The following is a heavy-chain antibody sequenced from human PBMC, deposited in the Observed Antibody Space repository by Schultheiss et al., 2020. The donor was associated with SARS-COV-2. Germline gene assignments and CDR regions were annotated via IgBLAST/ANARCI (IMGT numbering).Heavy chain of an antibody. Sequence: SETLSLTCAVYGGSFSGYYWSWIRQPPGKGLEWIGEINHSGSTNYNPSLKSRVTISVDTSKNQFSLKLSSVTAADTAVYYCARGLGETYDFWSGPYFDYWGQGTLVTVSS. CDR3: ARGLGETYDFWSGPYFDY. D-gene: IGHD3-3*01. V-gene: IGHV4-34*01. CDR1: GGSFSGYY. J-gene: IGHJ4*02. CDR2: INHSGST.